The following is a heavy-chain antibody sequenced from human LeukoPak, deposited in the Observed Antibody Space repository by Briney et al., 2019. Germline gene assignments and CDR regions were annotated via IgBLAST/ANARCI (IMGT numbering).Heavy chain of an antibody. V-gene: IGHV1-24*01. D-gene: IGHD1-26*01. J-gene: IGHJ5*02. CDR2: FDPEDGET. CDR3: ATDSGRNNWFDP. Sequence: ASVKVSCKVSGYTLTELSMHWVRQAPGKGLEWMGGFDPEDGETIYAQKFQGRVTMTEDTSTDTAYKELSSLRSEDTAVYYCATDSGRNNWFDPWGQGTLVTVSS. CDR1: GYTLTELS.